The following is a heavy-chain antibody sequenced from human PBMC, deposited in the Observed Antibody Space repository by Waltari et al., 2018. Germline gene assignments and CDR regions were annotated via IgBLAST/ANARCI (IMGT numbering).Heavy chain of an antibody. CDR1: GFIFGDSP. CDR2: IRSKGNNYAT. CDR3: TRHDSGGWYYFDY. V-gene: IGHV3-73*01. J-gene: IGHJ4*02. Sequence: EVQLVESGGGLVQPGGSLNLSCAAAGFIFGDSPPHWVRQAPGKGLEWVGRIRSKGNNYATSYAASVKGRFTISRDDSKNTAYLQMRSLKTEDTAVYYCTRHDSGGWYYFDYWGQGTLVTASS. D-gene: IGHD3-22*01.